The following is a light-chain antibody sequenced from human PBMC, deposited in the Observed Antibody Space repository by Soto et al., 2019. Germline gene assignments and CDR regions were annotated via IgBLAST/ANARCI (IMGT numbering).Light chain of an antibody. Sequence: QSVLTQPPSASGSPGQSVAISCTGTSSDIGNYNFVSWYQQKPGKAPKLLIYDVSRRPSGVPDRFSGSKSGNTASLTVSVLQAEDEGEYYCTSYAGNNRLLFGGGTKVTVL. CDR2: DVS. V-gene: IGLV2-8*01. J-gene: IGLJ2*01. CDR1: SSDIGNYNF. CDR3: TSYAGNNRLL.